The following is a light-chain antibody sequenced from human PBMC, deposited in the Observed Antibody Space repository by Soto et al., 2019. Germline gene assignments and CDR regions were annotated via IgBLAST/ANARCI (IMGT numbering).Light chain of an antibody. CDR3: QSYDNSLSGSYV. CDR1: SSNIGAGYD. J-gene: IGLJ1*01. V-gene: IGLV1-40*01. Sequence: QSVLTQPPSVSGAPGQRVTISCTGSSSNIGAGYDVHWYQQLPGTAPKLLIYGNSNRPSGVPDRFSGSKSGTSASLAITGRQAYDEADYYCQSYDNSLSGSYVFGTGTKLTVL. CDR2: GNS.